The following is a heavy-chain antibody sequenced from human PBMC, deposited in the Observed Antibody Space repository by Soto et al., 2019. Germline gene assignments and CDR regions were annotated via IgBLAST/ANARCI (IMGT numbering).Heavy chain of an antibody. J-gene: IGHJ6*03. CDR3: AKDPGRLLWFWELSFSYYYYYYMDV. Sequence: QVQLVESGGGVVQPGRSLRLSCAASGFTFSSYGMHWVRQAPGKGLEWVAVISYDGSNKYYADSVKGRFTISRDNSKNTLYLQMNSLRAEDTAVYYCAKDPGRLLWFWELSFSYYYYYYMDVWGKGTTVTVSS. CDR2: ISYDGSNK. D-gene: IGHD3-10*01. CDR1: GFTFSSYG. V-gene: IGHV3-30*18.